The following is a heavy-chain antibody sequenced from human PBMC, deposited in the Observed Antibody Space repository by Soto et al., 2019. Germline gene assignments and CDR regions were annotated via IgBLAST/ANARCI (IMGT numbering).Heavy chain of an antibody. CDR2: IGAYNGNT. CDR1: GYTFTSYG. CDR3: ARATSLGYFDY. V-gene: IGHV1-18*01. J-gene: IGHJ4*02. Sequence: QVQLVQSGAEVKKPGASVKVSCKASGYTFTSYGISRGRQAPGQGLEGMGWIGAYNGNTNYAQKFQGRVTMTTDTSTSTAYMELRSLRADDTAVYYCARATSLGYFDYWGQGTLVTVSS.